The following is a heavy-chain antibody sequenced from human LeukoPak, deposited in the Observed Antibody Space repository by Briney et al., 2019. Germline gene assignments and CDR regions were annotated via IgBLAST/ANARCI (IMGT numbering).Heavy chain of an antibody. V-gene: IGHV1-2*02. CDR2: INPNSGGT. D-gene: IGHD3-22*01. J-gene: IGHJ6*03. CDR1: GYTFTGYY. Sequence: ASVKVSCKASGYTFTGYYMHWVRQAPGQGLEWMGWINPNSGGTNYAQKFQGRVTMTRDTSISTAYMELSRLRSDDTAVYYCARDSDYYDSSGYPSPYYYYYMDVWGKGTTVTVSS. CDR3: ARDSDYYDSSGYPSPYYYYYMDV.